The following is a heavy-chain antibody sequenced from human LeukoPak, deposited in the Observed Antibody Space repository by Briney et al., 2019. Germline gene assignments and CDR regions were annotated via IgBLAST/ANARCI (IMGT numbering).Heavy chain of an antibody. CDR1: GDSVSSGSYY. CDR3: RSWNY. CDR2: INHSGST. Sequence: SETLSLTCAVSGDSVSSGSYYWSWIRQPPGKGLEWIGEINHSGSTNYNPSLKSRVTISVDTSKNQFSLKLSSVTAADTAVYYCRSWNYWGQGTLVTVSS. V-gene: IGHV4-34*01. J-gene: IGHJ4*02.